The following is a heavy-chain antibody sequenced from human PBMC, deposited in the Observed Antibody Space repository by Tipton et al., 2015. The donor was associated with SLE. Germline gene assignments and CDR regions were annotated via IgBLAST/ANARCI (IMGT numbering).Heavy chain of an antibody. J-gene: IGHJ4*02. CDR3: ARRYCSDGVCYGFGFFDY. V-gene: IGHV4-59*12. CDR1: GGSIRNYY. D-gene: IGHD2-8*01. CDR2: MYYSGNT. Sequence: TLSLTCTVSGGSIRNYYWSWMRQPPGKGLEWIGQMYYSGNTYYNPSLKSPVTLSIDTSKNQFSLKMRSVTAADTAVYFCARRYCSDGVCYGFGFFDYWGQGNLVTVSS.